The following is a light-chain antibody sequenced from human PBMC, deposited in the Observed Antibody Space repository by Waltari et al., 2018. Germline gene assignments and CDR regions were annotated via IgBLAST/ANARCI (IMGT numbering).Light chain of an antibody. Sequence: EIMLTQSPGTPSLSQGERATLSGRVSRSISRYLAWYQYKPGQAPRLLIYDASSRATGIPDRFSGSGSGTDFSLTISRLEPEDFAVYYCQKYGTLPATFGQGTKVEIK. V-gene: IGKV3-20*01. CDR3: QKYGTLPAT. CDR1: RSISRY. CDR2: DAS. J-gene: IGKJ1*01.